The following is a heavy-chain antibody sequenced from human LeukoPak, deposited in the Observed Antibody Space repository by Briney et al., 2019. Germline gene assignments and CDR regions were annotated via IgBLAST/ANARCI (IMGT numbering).Heavy chain of an antibody. D-gene: IGHD2-15*01. Sequence: PSETLSLTCAVSGGSIGGYYWSWIRQPPGKGLEWIGYIYYSGSTKYNPSLKSRVTISVDTSKNQVSLKLSSVTAADTAVYYRARDGGGYCSGGTCSIDLWGQGILVTVSS. CDR2: IYYSGST. V-gene: IGHV4-59*01. CDR1: GGSIGGYY. J-gene: IGHJ4*02. CDR3: ARDGGGYCSGGTCSIDL.